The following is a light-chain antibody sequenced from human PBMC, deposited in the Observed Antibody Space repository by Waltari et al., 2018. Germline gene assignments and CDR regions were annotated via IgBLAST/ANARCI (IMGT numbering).Light chain of an antibody. J-gene: IGKJ2*01. CDR2: GAS. Sequence: EIVLTQSPGTLSLSPGERATLSCRASQSVSSSYLAWYQQKPGQAPRLLIYGASSRATCIPDRFSGSGSGTDFTLTISRLEPEDFAVYYCQQYGSSPKYTFGQGTKLEIK. CDR1: QSVSSSY. CDR3: QQYGSSPKYT. V-gene: IGKV3-20*01.